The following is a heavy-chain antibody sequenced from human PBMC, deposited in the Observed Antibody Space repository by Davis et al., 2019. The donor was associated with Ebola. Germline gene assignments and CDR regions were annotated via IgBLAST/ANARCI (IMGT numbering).Heavy chain of an antibody. D-gene: IGHD3-10*01. CDR2: INTNTGNP. J-gene: IGHJ4*02. Sequence: AASVKVSCKPSGGSFSSSAPNWVRQAPGQGLEWMGWINTNTGNPTYAQGFTGRFVFSLDTSVSTAYLQISSLKAEDTAIYYCARDRGNFDYWGQGTLVTVSS. CDR1: GGSFSSSA. CDR3: ARDRGNFDY. V-gene: IGHV7-4-1*02.